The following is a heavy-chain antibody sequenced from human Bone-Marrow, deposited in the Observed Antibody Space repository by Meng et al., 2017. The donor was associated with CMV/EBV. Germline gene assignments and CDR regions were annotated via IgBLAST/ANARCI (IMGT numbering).Heavy chain of an antibody. CDR3: AWGGRWYRFDY. Sequence: QVQRGQAGGGGKKPGSSVKVSCKASGGTFSSYAISWVRQAPGQGLEWMGGIIPIFGTANYAQKFQGRVTITADESTSTAYMELSSLRSEDTAVYYCAWGGRWYRFDYWGQGTLVTVSS. CDR2: IIPIFGTA. D-gene: IGHD3-16*01. J-gene: IGHJ4*02. CDR1: GGTFSSYA. V-gene: IGHV1-69*12.